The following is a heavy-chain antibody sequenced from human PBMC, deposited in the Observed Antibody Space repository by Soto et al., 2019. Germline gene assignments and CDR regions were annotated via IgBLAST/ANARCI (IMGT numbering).Heavy chain of an antibody. Sequence: PSETLSLTCTVSGGSISSGGYYWSWIRQHPGKGLEWIGYIYYSGSTYYNPSLMSRVTISVDTSKNQFSLKLSSVTAADTAVYYCARAAAWYPTYYGMDVWGQGTTVTVSS. CDR2: IYYSGST. V-gene: IGHV4-31*03. CDR1: GGSISSGGYY. J-gene: IGHJ6*02. D-gene: IGHD6-13*01. CDR3: ARAAAWYPTYYGMDV.